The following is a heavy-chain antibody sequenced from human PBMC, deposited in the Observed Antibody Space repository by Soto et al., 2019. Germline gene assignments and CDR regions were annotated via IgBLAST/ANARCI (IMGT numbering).Heavy chain of an antibody. V-gene: IGHV3-30-3*01. Sequence: QVQLVESGGGVVQPGRSLRLSCAASGFTFSSYAMHWVRQAPGKGLEWVAVISYDGSNKYYADSVKGRFTISRDNSKNTLYLQMNSLRAEDTAVYYCATEVRIAVAGDFDYWGQGTLVTVSS. J-gene: IGHJ4*02. CDR3: ATEVRIAVAGDFDY. D-gene: IGHD6-19*01. CDR1: GFTFSSYA. CDR2: ISYDGSNK.